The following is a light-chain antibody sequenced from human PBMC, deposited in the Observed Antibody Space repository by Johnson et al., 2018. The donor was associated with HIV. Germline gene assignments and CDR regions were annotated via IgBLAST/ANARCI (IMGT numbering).Light chain of an antibody. Sequence: QSVLTQPPSVSAAPGQRVTISCSGSSSNIGNNYVSWYQQLPGTAPKLLIYENNKRPSGIPDRFSGSKSGTSATLGITGLQTGDEADYYCGTWDSSLSAIVFAPGTKVTVL. CDR2: ENN. J-gene: IGLJ1*01. CDR1: SSNIGNNY. V-gene: IGLV1-51*02. CDR3: GTWDSSLSAIV.